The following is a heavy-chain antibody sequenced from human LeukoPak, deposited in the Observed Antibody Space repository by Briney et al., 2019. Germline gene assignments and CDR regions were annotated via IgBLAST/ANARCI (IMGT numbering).Heavy chain of an antibody. CDR3: AKPISGGLAVTADWFDP. J-gene: IGHJ5*01. CDR2: INANSGTR. CDR1: GFAFSFFA. V-gene: IGHV3-23*01. Sequence: GGSLRLSCEASGFAFSFFAMSWLRHRPREGLEWVSTINANSGTRSYAASVRGRFTISRDNFKNTVYLQLNTLRAEDTAVYYCAKPISGGLAVTADWFDPWGQGTLVVVSS. D-gene: IGHD6-19*01.